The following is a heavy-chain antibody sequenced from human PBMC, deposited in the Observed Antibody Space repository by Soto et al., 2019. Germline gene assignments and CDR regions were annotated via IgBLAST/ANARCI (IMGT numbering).Heavy chain of an antibody. V-gene: IGHV3-23*01. J-gene: IGHJ4*02. Sequence: EVQLLESGGGLVQQGGSLRLSCAASGFTFSSYAMTWVRQAPGKGLEWVSTITKNGDSTHYADSVEGRITIARDNSKDTLYLQMNSLRAEDTAVYYCAKAESWTPPYYFDYWGQGTLVTVSS. CDR1: GFTFSSYA. CDR2: ITKNGDST. CDR3: AKAESWTPPYYFDY. D-gene: IGHD6-13*01.